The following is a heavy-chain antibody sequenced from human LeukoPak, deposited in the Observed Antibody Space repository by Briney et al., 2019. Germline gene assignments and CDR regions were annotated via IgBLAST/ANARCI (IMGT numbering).Heavy chain of an antibody. V-gene: IGHV4-39*01. CDR1: GASISGGTYY. CDR2: IYYTGST. CDR3: ARRGGSGRAFDH. D-gene: IGHD1-26*01. J-gene: IGHJ4*02. Sequence: SETLSFTCSVSGASISGGTYYWGWIRQPPGKGLEWIGSIYYTGSTYDNPSLKSRVTISVDTSKNQFSLKLSSVTAADTAVYYCARRGGSGRAFDHWGQGTLVTVSS.